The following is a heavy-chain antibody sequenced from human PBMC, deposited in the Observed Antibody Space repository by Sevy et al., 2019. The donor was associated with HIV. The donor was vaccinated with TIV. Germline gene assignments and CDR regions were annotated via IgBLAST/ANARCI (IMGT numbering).Heavy chain of an antibody. J-gene: IGHJ1*01. CDR2: ISGSGGST. D-gene: IGHD1-26*01. V-gene: IGHV3-23*01. CDR1: GFTFSSYA. Sequence: GGSLRLSCAASGFTFSSYAMSWVRQAPGKGLEWVSAISGSGGSTYYADSVKGRFTISRDNSKNTLYLQMNSLRAEDTAVYYCAKIEGKGGYAEYFQHWGQGTLVTVSS. CDR3: AKIEGKGGYAEYFQH.